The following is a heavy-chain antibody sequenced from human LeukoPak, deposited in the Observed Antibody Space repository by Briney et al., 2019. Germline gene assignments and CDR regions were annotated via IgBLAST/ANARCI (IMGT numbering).Heavy chain of an antibody. V-gene: IGHV1-2*02. CDR3: ASLSYYDLSGYFY. D-gene: IGHD3-22*01. Sequence: GASVKVSCKASGYPFIGSYIHWVRQAPGQGLEWMGWINPNSGGTQYSQKFQGRVTLTRDTSITTGYMELSGLTSDDTAVYYCASLSYYDLSGYFYWGQGTLVTVSS. CDR2: INPNSGGT. J-gene: IGHJ4*02. CDR1: GYPFIGSY.